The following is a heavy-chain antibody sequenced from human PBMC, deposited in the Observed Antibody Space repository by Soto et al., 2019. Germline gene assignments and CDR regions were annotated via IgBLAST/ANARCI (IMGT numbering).Heavy chain of an antibody. J-gene: IGHJ6*02. CDR3: AREGAYGGGAGPFYYYYYGMDV. D-gene: IGHD3-16*01. CDR1: GYTFTSYG. V-gene: IGHV1-18*04. Sequence: GASVKVSCKASGYTFTSYGISWVLQAPGQGLEWMGWISAYNGNTNYAQKLQGRVTMTTDTSTSTAYMELRSLRSDDTAVYYCAREGAYGGGAGPFYYYYYGMDVWGQGTTVTV. CDR2: ISAYNGNT.